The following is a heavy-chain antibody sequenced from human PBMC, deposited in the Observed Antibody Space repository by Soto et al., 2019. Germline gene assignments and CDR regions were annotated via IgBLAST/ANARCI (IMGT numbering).Heavy chain of an antibody. V-gene: IGHV3-43*02. J-gene: IGHJ4*02. CDR3: AKDYCISTSCYEGRLDY. CDR2: FSGGGNNT. D-gene: IGHD2-2*01. Sequence: GGSLRLSCVASGFPFATSGMSWVRQAPGKGLEWISGFSGGGNNTDTKYADSVKGRFTISRDNSKNPLYLQMNSLRTEDTALYYCAKDYCISTSCYEGRLDYWGQGTLVTVSS. CDR1: GFPFATSG.